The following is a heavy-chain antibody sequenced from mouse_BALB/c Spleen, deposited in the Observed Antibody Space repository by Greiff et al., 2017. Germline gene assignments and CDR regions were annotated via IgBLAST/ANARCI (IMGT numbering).Heavy chain of an antibody. CDR2: IYPGDGDT. J-gene: IGHJ2*01. Sequence: QVTLKVSGPELVKPGASVKISCKASGYAFSSSWMNWVKQRPGQGLEWIGRIYPGDGDTNYNGKFKGKATLTADKSSSTAYMQLSSLTSVDSAVYFCARLGGYDGPDYWGQGTTLTVSS. CDR3: ARLGGYDGPDY. CDR1: GYAFSSSW. D-gene: IGHD2-2*01. V-gene: IGHV1-82*01.